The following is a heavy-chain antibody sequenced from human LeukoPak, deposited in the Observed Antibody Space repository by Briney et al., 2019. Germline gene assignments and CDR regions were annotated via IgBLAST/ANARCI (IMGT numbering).Heavy chain of an antibody. CDR1: GFTLSSYW. CDR2: IKQDGSEK. D-gene: IGHD6-13*01. V-gene: IGHV3-7*01. CDR3: ATSGGSSWSREYNWFDP. Sequence: GGSLRLSCAASGFTLSSYWMSWVRQAPGKGLEWVANIKQDGSEKYYVDSVKGRFTISRDNAKNSLFLQMDSLRVEDTAVYYCATSGGSSWSREYNWFDPWGQGTLATVSS. J-gene: IGHJ5*02.